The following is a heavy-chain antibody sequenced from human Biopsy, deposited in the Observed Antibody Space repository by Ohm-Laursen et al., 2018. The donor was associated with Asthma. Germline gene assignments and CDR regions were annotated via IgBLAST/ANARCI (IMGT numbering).Heavy chain of an antibody. CDR2: IAWDGINS. Sequence: LSCAASGFTFSTYGMHWVRQAPGKGLEWVAYIAWDGINSYYADSVKGRFTISRDNSRNTLYLQKNSLRADDTAVYYCARAGESDLVGGLDVWGQGTTVIVS. CDR3: ARAGESDLVGGLDV. J-gene: IGHJ6*02. CDR1: GFTFSTYG. D-gene: IGHD2-21*01. V-gene: IGHV3-30*03.